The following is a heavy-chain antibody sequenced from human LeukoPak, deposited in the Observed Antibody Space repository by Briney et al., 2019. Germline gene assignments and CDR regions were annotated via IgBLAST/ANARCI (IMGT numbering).Heavy chain of an antibody. CDR3: ARHADILTGYPFDY. CDR2: IYYSGST. Sequence: SETLSLTCTVSGGSISSYCWSWIRQPPGKGLEWIGYIYYSGSTNYNPSLKSRVTISVDTSRNQFSLKLSSVTAADTAVYYCARHADILTGYPFDYWGQGTLVTVSS. CDR1: GGSISSYC. V-gene: IGHV4-59*08. D-gene: IGHD3-9*01. J-gene: IGHJ4*02.